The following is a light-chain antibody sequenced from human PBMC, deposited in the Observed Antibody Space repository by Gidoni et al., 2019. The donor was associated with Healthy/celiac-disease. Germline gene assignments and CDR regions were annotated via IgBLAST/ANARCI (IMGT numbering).Light chain of an antibody. V-gene: IGLV3-25*03. CDR3: QSADSSGTYVV. Sequence: YELTQPPSVSVSPGQTARITCSGDALPKQYAYWYQQKPGQAPVLVIYKDSERPSGIPERFSGSSSGTTVTLTISGVQAEDEADYYCQSADSSGTYVVFGGGTKLTVL. CDR1: ALPKQY. J-gene: IGLJ2*01. CDR2: KDS.